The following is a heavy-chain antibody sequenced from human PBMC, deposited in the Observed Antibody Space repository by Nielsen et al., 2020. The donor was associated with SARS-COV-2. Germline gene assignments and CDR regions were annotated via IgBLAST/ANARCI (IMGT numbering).Heavy chain of an antibody. D-gene: IGHD6-6*01. Sequence: WIRQPPGKGLEWVGRIKSKTDGGTTDYAAPVKGRFTISRDDSKNTLYLQMNSLRAEDTAVYYCARVRLRQLVRNYYYMDVWGKGTTVTVSS. CDR3: ARVRLRQLVRNYYYMDV. CDR2: IKSKTDGGTT. V-gene: IGHV3-15*01. J-gene: IGHJ6*03.